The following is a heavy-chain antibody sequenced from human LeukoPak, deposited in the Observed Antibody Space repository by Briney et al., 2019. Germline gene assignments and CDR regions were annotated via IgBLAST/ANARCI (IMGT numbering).Heavy chain of an antibody. CDR3: ARVERPNWFDP. CDR2: IYYSGST. V-gene: IGHV4-59*12. Sequence: PSETLSLTCTVSGGSISSYYWSWIRQPPGKGLEWIGYIYYSGSTNYNPSLKSRVTISVDRSKNQFSLKLSSVTAADTAVYYCARVERPNWFDPWGQGTLVTVSS. D-gene: IGHD1-1*01. CDR1: GGSISSYY. J-gene: IGHJ5*02.